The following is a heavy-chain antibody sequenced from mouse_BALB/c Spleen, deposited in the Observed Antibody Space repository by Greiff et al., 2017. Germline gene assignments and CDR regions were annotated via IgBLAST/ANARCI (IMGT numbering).Heavy chain of an antibody. J-gene: IGHJ2*01. V-gene: IGHV5-6-5*01. CDR1: GFTFSSYA. CDR2: ISSGGST. Sequence: EVQGVESGGGLVKPGGSLKLSCAASGFTFSSYAMSWVRQTPEKRLEWVASISSGGSTYYPDSVKGRFTISRDNARNILYLQMSSLRSEDTAMYYCAREGGYYGGYFDYWGQGTTLTVSS. D-gene: IGHD2-3*01. CDR3: AREGGYYGGYFDY.